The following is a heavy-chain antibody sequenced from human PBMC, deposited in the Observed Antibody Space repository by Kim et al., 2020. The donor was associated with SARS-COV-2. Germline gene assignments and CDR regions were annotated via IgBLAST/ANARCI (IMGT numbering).Heavy chain of an antibody. CDR3: ARAECSSTSCYTGEFDY. D-gene: IGHD2-2*02. CDR2: ISYDGSNK. J-gene: IGHJ4*02. CDR1: GFTFSSYA. V-gene: IGHV3-30-3*01. Sequence: GGSLRLSCAASGFTFSSYAMHWVRQAPGKGLEWVAVISYDGSNKYYADSVKGRFTISRDNSKNTLYLQMNSLRAEDTAVYYCARAECSSTSCYTGEFDYWGQGTLVTVSS.